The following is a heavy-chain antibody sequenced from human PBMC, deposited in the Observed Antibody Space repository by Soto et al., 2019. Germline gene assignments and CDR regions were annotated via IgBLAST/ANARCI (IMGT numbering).Heavy chain of an antibody. Sequence: EVQLVESGGGLVQPGGSLRLSCAASGFTFGSYSMNWVRQAPGKGLEWISYISGSSSFIYYADSVKGRFTVSRDNAKNSVYLQMDSLRDEDTAVYYCAREASGYSSVWSSRTEYFHHWGQGSLVIVSS. J-gene: IGHJ1*01. D-gene: IGHD6-19*01. CDR1: GFTFGSYS. CDR2: ISGSSSFI. CDR3: AREASGYSSVWSSRTEYFHH. V-gene: IGHV3-48*02.